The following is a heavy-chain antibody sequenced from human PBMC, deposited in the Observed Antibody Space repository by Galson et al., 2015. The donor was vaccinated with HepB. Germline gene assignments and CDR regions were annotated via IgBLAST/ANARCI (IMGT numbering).Heavy chain of an antibody. D-gene: IGHD5-12*01. V-gene: IGHV3-72*01. Sequence: SLRLSCAASGFTLSDHYMDWVRQAPGQGLEWVGRSAEKANTYTTQYAASVKGRFTISRDDSKNSLSLQMNSLKTEDTAVYYCARVAASALDIWGQGTMVTVSS. J-gene: IGHJ3*02. CDR2: SAEKANTYTT. CDR3: ARVAASALDI. CDR1: GFTLSDHY.